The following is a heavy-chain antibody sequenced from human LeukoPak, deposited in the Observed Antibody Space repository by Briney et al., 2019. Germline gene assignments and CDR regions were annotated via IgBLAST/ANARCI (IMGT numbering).Heavy chain of an antibody. Sequence: GGSLRLSCAASGLTFRRYGMSWVRQAPGKGLEWISTITKSGDSTYYADSVKGRFTISGDNSKNMLYLQMNSLRPVDTAVYYCAADYDCGSSDVRGPGTPVTVSS. V-gene: IGHV3-23*01. CDR1: GLTFRRYG. D-gene: IGHD3-16*01. CDR2: ITKSGDST. CDR3: AADYDCGSSDV. J-gene: IGHJ6*02.